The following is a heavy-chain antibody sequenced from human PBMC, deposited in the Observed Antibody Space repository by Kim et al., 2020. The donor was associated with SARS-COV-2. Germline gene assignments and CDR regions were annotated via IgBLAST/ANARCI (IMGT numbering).Heavy chain of an antibody. CDR1: GFTFSSYE. V-gene: IGHV3-48*03. CDR3: AREDEYYGSGSYYNFGAFDI. J-gene: IGHJ3*02. CDR2: ISSSGSTI. Sequence: GGSLRLSCAASGFTFSSYEMNWVRQAPGKGLEWVSYISSSGSTIYYADSVKGRFTISRDNAKNSLYLQMNSLRAEDTAVYYCAREDEYYGSGSYYNFGAFDIWGQGTMVTVSS. D-gene: IGHD3-10*01.